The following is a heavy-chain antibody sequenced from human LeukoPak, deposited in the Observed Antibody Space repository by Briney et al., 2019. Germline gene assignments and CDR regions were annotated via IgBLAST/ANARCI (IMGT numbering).Heavy chain of an antibody. V-gene: IGHV4-39*07. Sequence: KTSETLSLTCTVSGGSISSSSYYWGWIRQPPGKGLEWIGSIYYSGSTYYNPSLKSRVTISVDTSKNQFSLKLSSVTAADTAVYYCAGVKWELPSILFDYWGQGTLVTVSS. D-gene: IGHD1-26*01. J-gene: IGHJ4*02. CDR1: GGSISSSSYY. CDR2: IYYSGST. CDR3: AGVKWELPSILFDY.